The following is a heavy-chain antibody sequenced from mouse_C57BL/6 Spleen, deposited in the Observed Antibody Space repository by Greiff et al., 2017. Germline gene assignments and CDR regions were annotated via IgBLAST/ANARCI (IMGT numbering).Heavy chain of an antibody. CDR1: GYAFTNYL. Sequence: VHLVESGAELVRPGTSVPVSCKASGYAFTNYLIEWVKQRPGQGLEWIGVINPGSGGTNYNEKFKGKATLTADKSSSTAYMQLSSLTSEDSAVYFCAREPPFYYGSSYGYVDVWGTGTTVTVSS. CDR3: AREPPFYYGSSYGYVDV. D-gene: IGHD1-1*01. V-gene: IGHV1-54*01. J-gene: IGHJ1*03. CDR2: INPGSGGT.